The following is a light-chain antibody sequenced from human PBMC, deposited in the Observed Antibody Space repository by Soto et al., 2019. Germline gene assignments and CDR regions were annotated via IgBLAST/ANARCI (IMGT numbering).Light chain of an antibody. J-gene: IGKJ1*01. CDR1: QAISNC. V-gene: IGKV1-6*01. CDR3: LLDYAYFWA. Sequence: IQMTQSPSTLSGSVGDRVTITCRASQAISNCLAWYQQRPGKAPKLLIFGAATLQSGVPSRFSASGSGPDFTLTISSLQPEDFATYYCLLDYAYFWAFGQGTKVDIK. CDR2: GAA.